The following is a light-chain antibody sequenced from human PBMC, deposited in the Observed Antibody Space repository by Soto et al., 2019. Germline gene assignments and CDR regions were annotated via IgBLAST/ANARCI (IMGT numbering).Light chain of an antibody. CDR3: SSYTIKNTWV. Sequence: SVLTQPASVTGSPGQSITISCTGTTSDVGGYDRVSWFQQYPGTAPKLMIYEVTNRPSGVSDRFSGSKSVNTASLTISGLQPEDEADYYCSSYTIKNTWVFGGGTKVTVL. V-gene: IGLV2-14*01. CDR2: EVT. CDR1: TSDVGGYDR. J-gene: IGLJ3*02.